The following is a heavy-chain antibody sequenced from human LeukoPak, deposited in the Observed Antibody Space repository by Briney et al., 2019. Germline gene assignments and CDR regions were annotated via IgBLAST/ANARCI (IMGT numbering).Heavy chain of an antibody. CDR1: GGSISSGSDY. CDR3: ARHRYCSGSSCYRYNWFDP. CDR2: IYYSGST. V-gene: IGHV4-39*01. Sequence: SETLSLTCTVSGGSISSGSDYWGWIRQPPGKGLEWIGSIYYSGSTFYNPSLMSRVTISVDTSKNQFSLRLSSVTAADTAVFYCARHRYCSGSSCYRYNWFDPWGQGTLVTVSS. J-gene: IGHJ5*02. D-gene: IGHD2-15*01.